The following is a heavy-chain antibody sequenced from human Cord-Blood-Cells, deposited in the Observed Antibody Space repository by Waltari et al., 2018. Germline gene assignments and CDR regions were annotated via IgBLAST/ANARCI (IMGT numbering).Heavy chain of an antibody. D-gene: IGHD6-13*01. CDR2: INHSGST. J-gene: IGHJ5*02. Sequence: QVQLQQWGAGLLKPSETLSLTCAVYGGSFSGYYWSWIRQPPGKGLEGIGEINHSGSTNDNPSLKSRVTISVDTSKNQFSLKLSSVTAADTAVYYCARHPSSSAWFDPWGQGTLVTVSS. CDR3: ARHPSSSAWFDP. V-gene: IGHV4-34*01. CDR1: GGSFSGYY.